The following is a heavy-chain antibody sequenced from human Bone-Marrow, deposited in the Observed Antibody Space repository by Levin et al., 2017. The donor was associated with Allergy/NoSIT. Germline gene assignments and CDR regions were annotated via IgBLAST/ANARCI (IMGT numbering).Heavy chain of an antibody. CDR1: GFTFSSYG. V-gene: IGHV3-48*01. CDR3: AREGSWSSTWLGNYYFDY. Sequence: GGSLRLSCDASGFTFSSYGIIWVRQAPGKGLEWVSYIGGDNYTKYYADSEKGRFTISRDNVKKSLYLQMNSLRGEDTAVYYCAREGSWSSTWLGNYYFDYWGQGTLVTVSS. J-gene: IGHJ4*02. D-gene: IGHD6-13*01. CDR2: IGGDNYTK.